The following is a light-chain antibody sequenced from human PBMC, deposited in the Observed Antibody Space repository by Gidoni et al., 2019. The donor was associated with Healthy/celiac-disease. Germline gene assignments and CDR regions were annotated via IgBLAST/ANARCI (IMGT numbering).Light chain of an antibody. CDR1: QGISSA. Sequence: LPFTQSPSSLSASVGDRVTSTCRASQGISSALAWYQQKPGKAPKLLIYDATSVESGVPSRFSGSGSGTDFTLTISSLQPEDFATYYCQQFNSDPIFTFGPGTKVDIK. CDR3: QQFNSDPIFT. J-gene: IGKJ3*01. CDR2: DAT. V-gene: IGKV1-13*02.